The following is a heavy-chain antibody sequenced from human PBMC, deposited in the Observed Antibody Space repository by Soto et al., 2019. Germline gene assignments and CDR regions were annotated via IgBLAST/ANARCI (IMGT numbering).Heavy chain of an antibody. CDR3: ARDTSWIGAFDI. Sequence: VKVSCKASGYTFTSYAMHWVRQAPGQRLEWMGWINAGNGNTKYSQKFQGRVTITRDTSASTAYMELSSLRSEDTAVYYCARDTSWIGAFDIWGQGTMVTVSS. D-gene: IGHD2-2*01. CDR2: INAGNGNT. J-gene: IGHJ3*02. CDR1: GYTFTSYA. V-gene: IGHV1-3*01.